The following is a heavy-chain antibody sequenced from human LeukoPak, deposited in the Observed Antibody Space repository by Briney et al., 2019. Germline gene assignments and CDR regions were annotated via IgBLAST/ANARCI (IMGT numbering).Heavy chain of an antibody. CDR1: GFTFSDYG. J-gene: IGHJ4*02. CDR3: AKGLLSGYNSLYFDY. D-gene: IGHD3-22*01. Sequence: GGSLRLSCVASGFTFSDYGMGWVRQAPGKGLEWVSGLIGSGFRLFYAGSVKGRCTISKDNSKNTLFLELESLRVDDTAMYYCAKGLLSGYNSLYFDYWGQGALVTVSS. CDR2: LIGSGFRL. V-gene: IGHV3-23*01.